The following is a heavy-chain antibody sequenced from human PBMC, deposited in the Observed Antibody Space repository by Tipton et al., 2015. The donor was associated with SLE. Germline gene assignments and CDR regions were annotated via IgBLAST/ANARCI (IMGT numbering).Heavy chain of an antibody. V-gene: IGHV3-74*01. CDR3: ARGGSGSSFDY. CDR2: INNDGSSI. Sequence: GSLRLSCAASGFTFSSYWMHWVRQIPGKGLMWVSRINNDGSSITYAGSVKGRFTISRDNAKNTLYLQMNSLRAEDTAVYYCARGGSGSSFDYWGQRTLVTVSS. D-gene: IGHD3-10*01. J-gene: IGHJ4*02. CDR1: GFTFSSYW.